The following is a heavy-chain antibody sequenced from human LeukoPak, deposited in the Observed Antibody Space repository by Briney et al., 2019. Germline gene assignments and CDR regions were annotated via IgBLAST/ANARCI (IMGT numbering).Heavy chain of an antibody. V-gene: IGHV1-18*01. D-gene: IGHD1-26*01. CDR2: ISVYNGNT. J-gene: IGHJ4*02. Sequence: ASVKVSCKTSGYTFSTFGITWVRQAPGQGLEWMGWISVYNGNTNYAQKFQGRVTMTTDTSTRIASMELRSLRSGDTAVYYCARVVGATIEYYFDYWGQGTLVTVSS. CDR1: GYTFSTFG. CDR3: ARVVGATIEYYFDY.